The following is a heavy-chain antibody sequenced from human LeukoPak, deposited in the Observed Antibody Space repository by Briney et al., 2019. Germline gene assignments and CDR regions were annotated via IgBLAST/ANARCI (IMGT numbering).Heavy chain of an antibody. D-gene: IGHD3-10*01. J-gene: IGHJ4*02. CDR2: IYYSGST. CDR3: ARSMVRGVIIATPFDY. Sequence: SGTLSLTCAVSGYSISSGYYWGWIRQPPGKGLEWIGSIYYSGSTYYNPSLKSRVTISVDTSKNQFSLKLSSVTAADTAVYYCARSMVRGVIIATPFDYWGQGTLVTVSS. V-gene: IGHV4-38-2*01. CDR1: GYSISSGYY.